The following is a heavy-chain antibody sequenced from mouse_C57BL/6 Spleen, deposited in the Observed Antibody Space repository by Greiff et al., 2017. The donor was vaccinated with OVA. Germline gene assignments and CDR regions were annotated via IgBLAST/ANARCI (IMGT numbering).Heavy chain of an antibody. CDR3: ARWEAAQATDAMDD. J-gene: IGHJ4*01. CDR2: IYPGSGNT. D-gene: IGHD3-2*02. CDR1: GYTFTDYY. Sequence: QVQLQQSGAELVRPGASVKLSCKASGYTFTDYYINWVKQRPGQGLEWIARIYPGSGNTYYNEKFKGKATLTAEKSSSTAYMQLSSLTSEDSAVDFCARWEAAQATDAMDDWGQGTSVTVSS. V-gene: IGHV1-76*01.